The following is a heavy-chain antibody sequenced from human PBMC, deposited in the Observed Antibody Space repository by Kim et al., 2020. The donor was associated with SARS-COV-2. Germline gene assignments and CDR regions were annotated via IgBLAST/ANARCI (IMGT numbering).Heavy chain of an antibody. V-gene: IGHV3-23*01. CDR1: GFTFSSYA. J-gene: IGHJ6*02. D-gene: IGHD2-15*01. CDR2: ISGSGGST. CDR3: AGVAAPGDDYGMDV. Sequence: GGSLRLSCAASGFTFSSYAMSWVRQAPGKGLEWVSAISGSGGSTYYADSVKGRFTISRDNSKNTLYLQMNSLRAEDTAVYYCAGVAAPGDDYGMDVWGQGTTVTVSS.